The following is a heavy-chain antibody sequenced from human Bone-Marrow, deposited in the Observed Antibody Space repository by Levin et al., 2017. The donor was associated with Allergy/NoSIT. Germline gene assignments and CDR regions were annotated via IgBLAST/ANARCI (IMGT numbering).Heavy chain of an antibody. CDR1: GFTFSDYY. CDR3: ARIKGMDGYFYGLDV. Sequence: PSETLSLTCAASGFTFSDYYMTWIRQAPGRGLEWVSYMSSSGHTTYYADSVKGRFTISRDNANNLLYLEMNSLRVEDTAIFYCARIKGMDGYFYGLDVWGQGTTVTVS. J-gene: IGHJ6*02. D-gene: IGHD2-2*03. V-gene: IGHV3-11*01. CDR2: MSSSGHTT.